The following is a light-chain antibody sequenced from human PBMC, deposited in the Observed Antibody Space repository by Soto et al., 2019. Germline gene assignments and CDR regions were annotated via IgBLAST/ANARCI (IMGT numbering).Light chain of an antibody. CDR3: QQYNNWPPWT. Sequence: EIVMTQSPATLSVSPGERATLSCRASQSVSSNLAWYQQKPGQAPRLLIYGASTRDTGIPARFSGSGSGTEFTLDLISLQYEDCAVYYCQQYNNWPPWTFGQGTKVEIK. CDR1: QSVSSN. J-gene: IGKJ1*01. CDR2: GAS. V-gene: IGKV3-15*01.